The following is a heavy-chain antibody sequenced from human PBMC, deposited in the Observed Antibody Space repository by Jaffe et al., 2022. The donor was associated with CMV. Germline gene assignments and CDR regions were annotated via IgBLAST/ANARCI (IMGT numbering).Heavy chain of an antibody. Sequence: EVQLVESGGGLVQPGRSLRLSCAASGFTFDDYAMHWVRQAPGKGLEWVSGISWNSGSIGYADSVKGRFTISRDNAKNSLYLQMNSLRAEDTALYYCAKALEAGIAVAGTGANDAFDIWGQGTMVTVSS. J-gene: IGHJ3*02. CDR3: AKALEAGIAVAGTGANDAFDI. V-gene: IGHV3-9*01. D-gene: IGHD6-19*01. CDR1: GFTFDDYA. CDR2: ISWNSGSI.